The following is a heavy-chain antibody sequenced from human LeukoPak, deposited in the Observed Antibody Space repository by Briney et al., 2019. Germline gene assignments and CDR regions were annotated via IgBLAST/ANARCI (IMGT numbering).Heavy chain of an antibody. Sequence: SGPTLVKPTQTLTLTCTFSGFSLSTSGVGVGWIRRPPGKALEWLALIYWDDDKRYSPSLKSRLTITKDTSKNQVVLTMTNMDPVDTATYYCAHRERSRAYYGMDVWGKGTTVTVSS. J-gene: IGHJ6*04. CDR2: IYWDDDK. D-gene: IGHD1-1*01. CDR3: AHRERSRAYYGMDV. V-gene: IGHV2-5*02. CDR1: GFSLSTSGVG.